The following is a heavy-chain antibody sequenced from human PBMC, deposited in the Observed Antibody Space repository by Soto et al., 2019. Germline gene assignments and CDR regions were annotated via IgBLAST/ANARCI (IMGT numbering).Heavy chain of an antibody. CDR2: IRSKAYGGTT. D-gene: IGHD4-17*01. CDR1: GFTFGDYA. V-gene: IGHV3-49*04. J-gene: IGHJ5*02. Sequence: GGSLRLSCTASGFTFGDYAMRWVRQAPGKGLEWVGFIRSKAYGGTTEYAASVKGRVTISRDDSKSIAYLQMNSLKTEDTAVYYCTRMNGDYDLNWCDPWGQGTLVTVSS. CDR3: TRMNGDYDLNWCDP.